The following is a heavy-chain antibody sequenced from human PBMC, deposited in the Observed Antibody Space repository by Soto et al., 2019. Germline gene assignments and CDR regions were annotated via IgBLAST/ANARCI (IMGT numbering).Heavy chain of an antibody. Sequence: EVQLLESGGGLVQPGGSLRLSCAASGFTFSSYAMSWVRQAPGKGLEWVSAISGSGGSTYYADSVKGRFTISRDNSKDQLYLQMNRLRAEDTAVYYCAKDHGRGSYSNPSDYWGQGTLVTVSS. CDR2: ISGSGGST. CDR1: GFTFSSYA. CDR3: AKDHGRGSYSNPSDY. V-gene: IGHV3-23*01. D-gene: IGHD1-26*01. J-gene: IGHJ4*02.